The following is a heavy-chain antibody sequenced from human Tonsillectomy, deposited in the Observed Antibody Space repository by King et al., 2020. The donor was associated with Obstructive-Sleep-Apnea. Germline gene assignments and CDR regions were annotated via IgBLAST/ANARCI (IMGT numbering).Heavy chain of an antibody. Sequence: QLQESGPGLVKPSETLSLTCRVSGGSIINSFWSWIRQPPGKGLVWIGYIYYNGSATYNPSLKSRVSMSVDTSKNQFSLELRSVTAADTAVYYCAREGGTSGNYWGQGTLVTVSS. J-gene: IGHJ4*02. CDR3: AREGGTSGNY. V-gene: IGHV4-59*12. CDR1: GGSIINSF. CDR2: IYYNGSA. D-gene: IGHD1-1*01.